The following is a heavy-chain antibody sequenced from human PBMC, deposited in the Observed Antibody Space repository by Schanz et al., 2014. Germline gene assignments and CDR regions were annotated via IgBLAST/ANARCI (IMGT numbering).Heavy chain of an antibody. CDR2: ISYDGNNK. J-gene: IGHJ3*02. V-gene: IGHV3-30*04. CDR1: GFIFSGYA. CDR3: AKDPHRDYGGKPQTFDI. Sequence: QVQLVESGGGVVQPGNSLRLSCAASGFIFSGYAMIWVRQAPGKGLEWVALISYDGNNKYYADSVKGRFTISRDNSKNTLYLRMISLRAEDTALYYCAKDPHRDYGGKPQTFDIWGQGTMVTVSS. D-gene: IGHD4-17*01.